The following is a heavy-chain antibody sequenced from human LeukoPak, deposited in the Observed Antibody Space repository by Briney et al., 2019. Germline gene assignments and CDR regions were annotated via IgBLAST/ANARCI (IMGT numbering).Heavy chain of an antibody. CDR3: ARLGGYVYYYYYYYGMDV. CDR2: IYYSGST. V-gene: IGHV4-59*01. J-gene: IGHJ6*02. Sequence: SETLSLTCTVSGGSISSYYWSWIRQPPGKGLEWIGYIYYSGSTNYNPSLKSRVTISVDTSKNQFSLKLSSVTAADTAVYYCARLGGYVYYYYYYYGMDVWGQGTTVTVSS. CDR1: GGSISSYY. D-gene: IGHD5-12*01.